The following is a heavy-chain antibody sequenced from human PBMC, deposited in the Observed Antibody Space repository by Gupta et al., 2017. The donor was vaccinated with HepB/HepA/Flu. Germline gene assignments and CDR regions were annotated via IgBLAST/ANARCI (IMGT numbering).Heavy chain of an antibody. CDR2: INPNSGGT. CDR1: GYTFTGYY. V-gene: IGHV1-2*04. D-gene: IGHD2-2*01. J-gene: IGHJ5*02. CDR3: ARGISDCSSTSCYVDWFDP. Sequence: QVQLVQSGAEVKKPGASLKVSCKASGYTFTGYYMHWVRQAPGQGLEWMGWINPNSGGTNYAQKFQGWVTMTRDTSISTAYMELSRLRSDDTAVYYCARGISDCSSTSCYVDWFDPWGQGTLVTVSS.